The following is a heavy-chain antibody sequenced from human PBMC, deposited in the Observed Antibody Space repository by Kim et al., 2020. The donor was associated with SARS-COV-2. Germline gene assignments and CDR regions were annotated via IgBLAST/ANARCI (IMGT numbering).Heavy chain of an antibody. CDR2: INADGTKT. Sequence: GGSLRLSCAASGFIFSNSWMHWVRQAPGKGLVWVSRINADGTKTNYADSVKGRFTISRDNATNTLYLQMNSLRDEDTAVYYCTRGYTYRDYWGQGTLVTVSS. D-gene: IGHD5-18*01. CDR1: GFIFSNSW. J-gene: IGHJ4*02. CDR3: TRGYTYRDY. V-gene: IGHV3-74*01.